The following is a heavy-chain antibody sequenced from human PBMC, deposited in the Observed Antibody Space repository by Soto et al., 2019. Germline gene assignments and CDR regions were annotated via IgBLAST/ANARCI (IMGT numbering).Heavy chain of an antibody. CDR1: GFTFRYYW. CDR2: INNDGSDT. Sequence: EVHLVESGGGLVQPGGSLRLSCAASGFTFRYYWLHWVRQVPGRGPVWVSGINNDGSDTFYADFVEGRFTISRDNAKNTVYLRMDSLRAEDTAIYYGGSLFEFWGQGTLVTVPS. V-gene: IGHV3-74*01. CDR3: GSLFEF. J-gene: IGHJ4*02.